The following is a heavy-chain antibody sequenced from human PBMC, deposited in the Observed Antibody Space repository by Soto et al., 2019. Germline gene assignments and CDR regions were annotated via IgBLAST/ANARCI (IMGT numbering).Heavy chain of an antibody. V-gene: IGHV1-8*01. J-gene: IGHJ4*02. Sequence: SVKVSCKTSGYTFTSDDINWVRQATGQGLEWMGWMNPNSGNTGYAQKFQGRVTMTRNTSISTAYMELSSLRSEDTDVYYCAREVGSRIDYWGQGTMVTVSS. CDR1: GYTFTSDD. CDR2: MNPNSGNT. D-gene: IGHD6-13*01. CDR3: AREVGSRIDY.